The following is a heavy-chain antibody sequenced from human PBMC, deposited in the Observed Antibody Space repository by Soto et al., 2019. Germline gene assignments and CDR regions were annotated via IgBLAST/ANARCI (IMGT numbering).Heavy chain of an antibody. J-gene: IGHJ4*02. V-gene: IGHV4-39*07. CDR3: ARAVAYDFWRGYYYFDY. D-gene: IGHD3-3*01. CDR2: IYYSGST. CDR1: GGSIISSSYY. Sequence: SETLSLTCTVSGGSIISSSYYWGWIRQPPGKGLEWIGSIYYSGSTYYNPSLKSRVTISVDTSKNQFSLKLSSVTAADTAVYYCARAVAYDFWRGYYYFDYWGQGTLVTVSS.